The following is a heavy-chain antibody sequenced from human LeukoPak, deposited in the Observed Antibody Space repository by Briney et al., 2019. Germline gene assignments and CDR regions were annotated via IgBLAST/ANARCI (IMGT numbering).Heavy chain of an antibody. CDR2: ISSSSNYI. V-gene: IGHV3-21*01. J-gene: IGHJ4*02. Sequence: GGSLRLSCAASGFTFSSYSMNWVRQAPGKGLEWVSSISSSSNYISYADSVKGRFTISRDNAKNSLYLQMDSLRAEDTAVYYCAGSAAFDYWGQGTLVTVSS. CDR1: GFTFSSYS. CDR3: AGSAAFDY.